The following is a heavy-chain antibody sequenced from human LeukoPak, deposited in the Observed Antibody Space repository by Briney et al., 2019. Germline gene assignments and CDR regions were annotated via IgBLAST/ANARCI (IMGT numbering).Heavy chain of an antibody. Sequence: PGGSLRLSCAASGFTLSEYPMTWVRQAPGKGLQWVSLFDRGSLDTYYADSVRGRFTVSRDNDKNTLYLQMNSLRAEDTAVYYCARRGYESSGPKYYFDHWGQGILVTVSS. CDR3: ARRGYESSGPKYYFDH. D-gene: IGHD3-22*01. V-gene: IGHV3-23*01. CDR2: FDRGSLDT. CDR1: GFTLSEYP. J-gene: IGHJ4*02.